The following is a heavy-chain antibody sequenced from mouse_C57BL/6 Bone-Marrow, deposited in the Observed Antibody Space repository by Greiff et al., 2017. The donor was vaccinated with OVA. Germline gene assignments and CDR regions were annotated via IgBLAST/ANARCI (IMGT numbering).Heavy chain of an antibody. CDR3: ARGRFITTEAWFAY. Sequence: EVQLVESGPGLVKPSQSLSLTCSVTGYSITSGYYWNWIRQFPGNKLEWMGYISYDGSNNYNPSLKNRISITRDTSKNQFFLKLNSVTTEDTATYYCARGRFITTEAWFAYWGQGTLVTVSA. CDR1: GYSITSGYY. D-gene: IGHD1-1*01. V-gene: IGHV3-6*01. CDR2: ISYDGSN. J-gene: IGHJ3*01.